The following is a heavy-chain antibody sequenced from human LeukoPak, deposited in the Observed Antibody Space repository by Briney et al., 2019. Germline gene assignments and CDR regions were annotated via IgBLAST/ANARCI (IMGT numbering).Heavy chain of an antibody. CDR2: IKQDGSEN. D-gene: IGHD3-16*01. CDR1: GFTFTSYW. V-gene: IGHV3-7*01. Sequence: GGSLRLSCAASGFTFTSYWMSWVRQAPGRGLEWVANIKQDGSENYYVDSVKGRFTISRDNAKNSLFLQMNSLRAEDTAVYYCARIMYSYYGMDVWGQGTTVTVSS. J-gene: IGHJ6*02. CDR3: ARIMYSYYGMDV.